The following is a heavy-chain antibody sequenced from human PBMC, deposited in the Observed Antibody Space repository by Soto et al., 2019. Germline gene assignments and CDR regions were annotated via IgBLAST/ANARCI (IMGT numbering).Heavy chain of an antibody. J-gene: IGHJ4*02. D-gene: IGHD3-10*02. Sequence: SQTLSLTCTVSGGSFKSGSYSWSWIRHPPGKGLEWRRSLYPTGRTSYNPSLKSRVSISMDTAKNQFYLNLDSVPGADTAVYFCATDVAYFDSWVQGTLVT. V-gene: IGHV4-61*01. CDR3: ATDVAYFDS. CDR1: GGSFKSGSYS. CDR2: LYPTGRT.